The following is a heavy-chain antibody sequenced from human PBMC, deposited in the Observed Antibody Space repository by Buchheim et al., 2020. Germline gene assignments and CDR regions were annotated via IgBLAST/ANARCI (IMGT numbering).Heavy chain of an antibody. V-gene: IGHV7-4-1*01. CDR3: ARPYESSWSMGQYYYYYYGMDV. D-gene: IGHD6-13*01. Sequence: QVQLVQSGSELKKPGASVKVSCKASGYTFTSYAMNWVRQAPGQGLEWMGWINTNTGNPTYAQGFTGRFVFSLVTSVSTAYLQIHSLKAEDTAVYYCARPYESSWSMGQYYYYYYGMDVWGQGTT. J-gene: IGHJ6*02. CDR2: INTNTGNP. CDR1: GYTFTSYA.